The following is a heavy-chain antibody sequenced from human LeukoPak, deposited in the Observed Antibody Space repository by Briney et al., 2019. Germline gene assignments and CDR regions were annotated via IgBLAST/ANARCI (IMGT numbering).Heavy chain of an antibody. CDR1: GYTFRSYG. CDR3: ARDQVPYDY. V-gene: IGHV1-18*01. Sequence: ASVKVSCKASGYTFRSYGISWVRQAPGQGLEWMGWISAYNGHTNYAQNLQGRVSMTTDTSTSTAYMELRSLRSDDTAVYYCARDQVPYDYWGQGTLVTVSS. J-gene: IGHJ4*02. CDR2: ISAYNGHT.